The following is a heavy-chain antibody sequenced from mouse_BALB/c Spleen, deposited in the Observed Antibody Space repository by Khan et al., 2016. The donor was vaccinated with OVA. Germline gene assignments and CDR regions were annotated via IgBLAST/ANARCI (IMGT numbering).Heavy chain of an antibody. CDR1: GYSITSDYA. J-gene: IGHJ3*01. CDR2: INYSGTT. Sequence: EVQLVESGPGLVKPSQSLSPTCTVTGYSITSDYAWNWIRQFPGNKLEWMGYINYSGTTSTKPSLKSRISITRDTSKNQFFLQLNSVTTEDTAAYYCVRGRAYWGQGTLVTVSA. CDR3: VRGRAY. V-gene: IGHV3-2*02.